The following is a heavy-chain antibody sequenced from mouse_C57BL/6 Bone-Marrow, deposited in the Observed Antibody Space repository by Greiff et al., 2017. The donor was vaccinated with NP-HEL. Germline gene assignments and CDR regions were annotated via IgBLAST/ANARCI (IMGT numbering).Heavy chain of an antibody. D-gene: IGHD2-1*01. Sequence: QVQLQQPGAELVKPGASVKLSCKASGYTFTSYWMQWVKQRPGQGLEWIGEIDPSDSYTNYNQKFKGKATLTVDTSSSTAYMQLSSLTSEDSAVYYCARYGNLYYFDYWGQGTTLTVSS. V-gene: IGHV1-50*01. CDR2: IDPSDSYT. CDR3: ARYGNLYYFDY. J-gene: IGHJ2*01. CDR1: GYTFTSYW.